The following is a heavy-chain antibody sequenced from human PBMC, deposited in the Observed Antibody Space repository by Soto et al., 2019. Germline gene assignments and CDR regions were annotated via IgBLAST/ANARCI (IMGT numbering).Heavy chain of an antibody. J-gene: IGHJ4*02. V-gene: IGHV1-18*01. CDR3: ARDGYGIPFDH. CDR1: GYTFTNYG. Sequence: QVQLVQSGAEVKKPGASVNVSCKASGYTFTNYGISWVRQAPGQGLEWLAWISAYNGNTDYAQKVKGRVTMTTDTSTSPASMELRSLRYDDTAVYYCARDGYGIPFDHWGQGTLVTVSS. CDR2: ISAYNGNT. D-gene: IGHD1-20*01.